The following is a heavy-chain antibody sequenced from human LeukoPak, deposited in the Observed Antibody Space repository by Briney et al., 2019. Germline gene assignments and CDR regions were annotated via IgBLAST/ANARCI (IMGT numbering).Heavy chain of an antibody. D-gene: IGHD3-16*02. Sequence: GESLKISCKGSGYSFTSYWIGWVRQMPGEGLEWMGIIYPGDSDTRYSPSFQGQVTISADKSISTAYLQWSSLKASDTAMYYCARTSTYYDYVWGSYRTDYFDYWGQGTLVIVSS. CDR2: IYPGDSDT. CDR3: ARTSTYYDYVWGSYRTDYFDY. J-gene: IGHJ4*02. CDR1: GYSFTSYW. V-gene: IGHV5-51*01.